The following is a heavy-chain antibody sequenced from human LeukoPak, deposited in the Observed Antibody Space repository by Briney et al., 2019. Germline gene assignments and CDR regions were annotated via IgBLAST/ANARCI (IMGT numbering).Heavy chain of an antibody. V-gene: IGHV4-38-2*01. CDR3: ASVLGATTQLDY. CDR1: GYSISSGYY. CDR2: IYHSGST. Sequence: ASETLSLTCAVSGYSISSGYYWGWIRQPPGKGLEWIGSIYHSGSTYYDPSLKSRATISVDTPKNQFSLKLSSVTAADTAVYYCASVLGATTQLDYWGQGTLVTVSS. D-gene: IGHD1-26*01. J-gene: IGHJ4*02.